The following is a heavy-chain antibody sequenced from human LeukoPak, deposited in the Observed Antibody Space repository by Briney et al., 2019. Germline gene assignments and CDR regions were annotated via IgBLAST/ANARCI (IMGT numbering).Heavy chain of an antibody. J-gene: IGHJ6*03. V-gene: IGHV1-8*03. D-gene: IGHD2/OR15-2a*01. Sequence: GASVKVSCKASRYTFTSYDINWVRQATGQGLEWMGWMNPNSGNTGYAQKFQGRVTITRNTSISRAYMELSSMRSEDTAVYYCARGEVVFSFPEYYYMDVWGKGTTVTVSS. CDR1: RYTFTSYD. CDR3: ARGEVVFSFPEYYYMDV. CDR2: MNPNSGNT.